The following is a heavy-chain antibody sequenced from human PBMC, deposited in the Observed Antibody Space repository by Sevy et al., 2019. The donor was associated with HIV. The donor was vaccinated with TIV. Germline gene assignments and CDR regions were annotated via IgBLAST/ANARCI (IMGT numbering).Heavy chain of an antibody. D-gene: IGHD3-3*01. CDR2: INAGNGNT. V-gene: IGHV1-3*01. CDR1: GYTFTSYA. CDR3: ARDPLRGLWSGYYPWDY. Sequence: ATVKVSCKASGYTFTSYAMHWVRQAPGQRLEWMGWINAGNGNTKYSQKFQGRVTITRDTSASTAYMELSSLRSEDTALYYCARDPLRGLWSGYYPWDYWGQGTLVTVSS. J-gene: IGHJ4*02.